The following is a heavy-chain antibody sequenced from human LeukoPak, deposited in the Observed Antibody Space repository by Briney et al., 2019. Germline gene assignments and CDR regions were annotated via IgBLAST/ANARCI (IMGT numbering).Heavy chain of an antibody. J-gene: IGHJ4*02. CDR1: GYTFTNYA. Sequence: GASVKVSCKASGYTFTNYAIHWVRQAPGQRLEWMGWINAGNGNTKYSQEFQGRVTITRDTSASTAYMELSSLRSEDMAVYYCARGYCSSTSCYFNLDYWGQGTLVTVSS. CDR3: ARGYCSSTSCYFNLDY. CDR2: INAGNGNT. V-gene: IGHV1-3*03. D-gene: IGHD2-2*01.